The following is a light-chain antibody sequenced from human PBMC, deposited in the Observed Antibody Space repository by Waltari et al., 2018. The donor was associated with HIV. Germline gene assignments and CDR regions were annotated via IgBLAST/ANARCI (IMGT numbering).Light chain of an antibody. Sequence: EIVMTQSPATLSVSPGERATLSCRARQSVSSKLAWYQQKPGQAPRVVISSASTRATGIPARFSGSGSGTEFTLTISSLQAEDFAVYYWQQYNNWPEFTFGPGTKVDIK. V-gene: IGKV3-15*01. CDR2: SAS. CDR1: QSVSSK. J-gene: IGKJ3*01. CDR3: QQYNNWPEFT.